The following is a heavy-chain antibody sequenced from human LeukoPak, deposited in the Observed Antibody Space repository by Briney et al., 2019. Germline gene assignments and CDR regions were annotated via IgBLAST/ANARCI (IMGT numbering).Heavy chain of an antibody. CDR3: ARTGYTSGWFVGSFDY. CDR1: GGTFSSYA. J-gene: IGHJ4*02. CDR2: IIPILGIA. V-gene: IGHV1-69*04. D-gene: IGHD6-19*01. Sequence: GSSVKVSCKASGGTFSSYAISWVRQAPGQGLEWMGRIIPILGIANYAQKFQGRVTITADKSTSTAYMELSSLRSEDTAVYYCARTGYTSGWFVGSFDYWGQGTLVTVSS.